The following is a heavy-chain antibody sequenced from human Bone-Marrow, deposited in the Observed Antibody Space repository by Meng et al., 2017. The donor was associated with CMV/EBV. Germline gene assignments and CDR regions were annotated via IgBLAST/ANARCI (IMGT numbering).Heavy chain of an antibody. CDR1: GYTFTGYY. D-gene: IGHD1/OR15-1a*01. CDR3: AKSNKIGWVSY. J-gene: IGHJ4*02. Sequence: ASVKVSCKASGYTFTGYYMHWVRQAPGQGLEWMGWINPNSGGTNYAQKFQGRVTMTRDTSISTAYMELSRMSSDDTAVYYCAKSNKIGWVSYWGQGTLVTVSS. V-gene: IGHV1-2*02. CDR2: INPNSGGT.